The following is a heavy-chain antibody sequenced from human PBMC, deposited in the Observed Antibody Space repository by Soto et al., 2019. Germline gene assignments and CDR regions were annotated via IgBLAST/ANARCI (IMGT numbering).Heavy chain of an antibody. Sequence: PSETLSLTCTVSGGSISSYYWSWIRQPPGKGLEWIGYIYYSGSTNYNPSLKSRVTISVDTSKNQFSLKLSSVTAADTAVYYCVLMGTSNLLWFGELFPLYWGQGTLVTVSS. J-gene: IGHJ4*02. V-gene: IGHV4-59*01. CDR1: GGSISSYY. D-gene: IGHD3-10*01. CDR3: VLMGTSNLLWFGELFPLY. CDR2: IYYSGST.